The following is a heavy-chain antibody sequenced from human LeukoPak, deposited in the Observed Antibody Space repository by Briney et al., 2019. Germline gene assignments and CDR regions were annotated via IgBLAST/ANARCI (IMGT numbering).Heavy chain of an antibody. CDR3: VRGPYGASISEWIDP. CDR2: IYYSGDT. J-gene: IGHJ5*02. D-gene: IGHD4/OR15-4a*01. Sequence: SETLSLTCTVSRGSISGYSWSWIRQSPGGGLEWIGYIYYSGDTAYNPSLRSRVTMSVDTSKNQFSLQLRSMTTADTAVYYCVRGPYGASISEWIDPWGQGTQVIVSP. V-gene: IGHV4-59*01. CDR1: RGSISGYS.